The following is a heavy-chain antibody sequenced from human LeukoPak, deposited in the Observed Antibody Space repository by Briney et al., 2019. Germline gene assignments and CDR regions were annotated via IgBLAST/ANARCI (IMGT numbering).Heavy chain of an antibody. V-gene: IGHV1-18*01. CDR3: ARDRRLSGIAAAGTGY. D-gene: IGHD6-13*01. CDR2: ISAYNGNT. J-gene: IGHJ4*02. Sequence: GASVKVSCKASVYTFTSYGISWVRQAPGQGLEWMGWISAYNGNTNYAQKLQGRVTMTTDTSTSTAYMELRSLRSDDTAVYYCARDRRLSGIAAAGTGYWGQGTLDTVSS. CDR1: VYTFTSYG.